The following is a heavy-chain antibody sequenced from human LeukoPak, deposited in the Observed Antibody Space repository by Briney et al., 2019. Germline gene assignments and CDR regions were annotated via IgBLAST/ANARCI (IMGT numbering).Heavy chain of an antibody. J-gene: IGHJ4*02. Sequence: GSLRLSCAASGFTFSSYAMSWVRQAPGKGLEWVSAISGSGGSTYYADSVKGRFTISRDNSKNTLYLQMNSLRAEDTAVYYCATGYSYGYFNYWGQGTLVTVSS. CDR1: GFTFSSYA. V-gene: IGHV3-23*01. CDR3: ATGYSYGYFNY. D-gene: IGHD5-18*01. CDR2: ISGSGGST.